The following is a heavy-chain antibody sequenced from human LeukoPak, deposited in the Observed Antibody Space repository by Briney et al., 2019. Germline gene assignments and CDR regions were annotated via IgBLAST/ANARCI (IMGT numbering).Heavy chain of an antibody. Sequence: ASVKVSCKASGGTFSSYAISWVRQAPGQGLEWMGGIIPIFGTANYAQKFQGRVTITADESTSTAYMELSSLGSEDTAVYYCARAWSGYYDYFDYWGQGTLVTVSS. CDR2: IIPIFGTA. CDR3: ARAWSGYYDYFDY. D-gene: IGHD3-3*01. V-gene: IGHV1-69*13. J-gene: IGHJ4*02. CDR1: GGTFSSYA.